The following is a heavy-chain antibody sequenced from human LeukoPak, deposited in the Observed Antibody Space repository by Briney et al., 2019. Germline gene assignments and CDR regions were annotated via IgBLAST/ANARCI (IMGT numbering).Heavy chain of an antibody. V-gene: IGHV4-4*07. J-gene: IGHJ5*02. Sequence: SETLSLTCTVSGGSISSYYWSWIRQPAGKGLEWIGRIYTSGSTNYNPSLKSRVTMSVGTSKNQFSLKLSSVTAADTAVYYCARVGVAGTRVDPWGQGTLVTVSS. CDR2: IYTSGST. CDR3: ARVGVAGTRVDP. D-gene: IGHD6-19*01. CDR1: GGSISSYY.